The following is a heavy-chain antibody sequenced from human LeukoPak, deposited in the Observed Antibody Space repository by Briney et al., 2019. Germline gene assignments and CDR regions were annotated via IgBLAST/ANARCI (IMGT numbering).Heavy chain of an antibody. Sequence: PGGSLRLSCAASGFTFSSYAMSWVRQAPGKGLEWVAAISGSGGSTYYADSVKGRFTISRDNSKNTLYLQMNSLRAEDTAVYYCATVWSGYYYHSSGSYYKDYYYMDLWGKGTTVTVSS. J-gene: IGHJ6*03. CDR3: ATVWSGYYYHSSGSYYKDYYYMDL. D-gene: IGHD3-10*01. CDR2: ISGSGGST. V-gene: IGHV3-23*01. CDR1: GFTFSSYA.